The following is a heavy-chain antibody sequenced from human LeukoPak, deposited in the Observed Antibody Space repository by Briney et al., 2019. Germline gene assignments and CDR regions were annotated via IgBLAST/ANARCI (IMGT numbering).Heavy chain of an antibody. CDR1: GFAFSNAW. V-gene: IGHV4-59*10. CDR3: ARRSPDGYNSWYFDY. Sequence: ESGGSLRLSCAASGFAFSNAWMSWVRQAPGKGLEWVGRIYTSGSTNYNPSLKSRVTMSVDTSKNQFSLKLSSVTAADTAVYYCARRSPDGYNSWYFDYWGQGTLVTVSS. D-gene: IGHD5-24*01. J-gene: IGHJ4*02. CDR2: IYTSGST.